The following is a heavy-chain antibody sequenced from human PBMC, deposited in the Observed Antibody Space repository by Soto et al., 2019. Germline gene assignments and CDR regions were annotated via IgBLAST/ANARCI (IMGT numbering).Heavy chain of an antibody. Sequence: QVQLVESGGGVVQPGRSLRLSCAVSGFTVSTYGMHWVRQAPGKGLDWVAVLSRDGGTKYYADSVKCRFTISRDNSRNTLFLEMNSLRGDDMAVYYCTGEVASGYWGQGILFTVSS. J-gene: IGHJ4*02. V-gene: IGHV3-30*03. CDR3: TGEVASGY. CDR1: GFTVSTYG. CDR2: LSRDGGTK. D-gene: IGHD2-8*02.